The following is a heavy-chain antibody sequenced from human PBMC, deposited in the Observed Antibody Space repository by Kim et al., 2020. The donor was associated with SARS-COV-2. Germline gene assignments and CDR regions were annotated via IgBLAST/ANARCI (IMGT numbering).Heavy chain of an antibody. D-gene: IGHD2-15*01. CDR1: GDSMNTYY. CDR2: VYYIGNT. CDR3: ARVPALNEQVVVVRNPGPRYLDL. Sequence: SETLSLTCTVSGDSMNTYYWSWIRQSPGKTLEWIGYVYYIGNTHYNPSLESRVTISVDTSKNQFSLKLKSVTAADTALYYCARVPALNEQVVVVRNPGPRYLDLWGRGTRVTVST. J-gene: IGHJ2*01. V-gene: IGHV4-59*01.